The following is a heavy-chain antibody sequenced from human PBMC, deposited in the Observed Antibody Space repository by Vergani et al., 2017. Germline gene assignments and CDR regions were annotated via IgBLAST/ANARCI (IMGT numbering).Heavy chain of an antibody. CDR2: INPSGGST. Sequence: VQLVQSGAEVKKPGESLKISCKGFGYRFSSSWIGWVRQMPGKGLEWMGIINPSGGSTTYAQQFQGRLTMTRDTSTSTVYMDLSNLRSEDTAVYYCARPHGDILPPDPRRLDYWGQGTLVTVSS. V-gene: IGHV1-46*03. J-gene: IGHJ4*02. CDR1: GYRFSSSW. CDR3: ARPHGDILPPDPRRLDY.